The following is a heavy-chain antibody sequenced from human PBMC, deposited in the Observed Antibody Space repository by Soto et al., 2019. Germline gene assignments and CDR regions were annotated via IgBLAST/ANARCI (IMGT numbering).Heavy chain of an antibody. CDR3: AGRSIVVVVAATLREAFDI. CDR1: GGSFSGYY. D-gene: IGHD2-15*01. CDR2: INHSGST. V-gene: IGHV4-34*01. J-gene: IGHJ3*02. Sequence: TSETLSLTCAVYGGSFSGYYWSWIRQPPGKGLEWIGEINHSGSTNYNPSLKSRVTISVDTSKNQFSLKLSSVTAADTAVYYCAGRSIVVVVAATLREAFDIWGQGTMVTVSS.